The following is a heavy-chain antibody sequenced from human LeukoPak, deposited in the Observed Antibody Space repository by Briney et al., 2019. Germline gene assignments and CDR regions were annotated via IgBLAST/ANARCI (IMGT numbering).Heavy chain of an antibody. D-gene: IGHD5-18*01. CDR1: GGTFSSYA. CDR2: INPNSGGT. J-gene: IGHJ4*02. V-gene: IGHV1-2*02. Sequence: GASVKVSCKASGGTFSSYAISWVRQAPGQGLEWMGWINPNSGGTNYAQKFQGRVTMTRDTSISTAYMELSRLRSDDTAVYYCARGRAVDTAMVTPYWGQGTLVTVSS. CDR3: ARGRAVDTAMVTPY.